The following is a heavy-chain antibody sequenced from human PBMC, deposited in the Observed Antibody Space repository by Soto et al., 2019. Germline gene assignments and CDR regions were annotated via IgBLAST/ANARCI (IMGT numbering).Heavy chain of an antibody. J-gene: IGHJ4*02. V-gene: IGHV4-39*01. CDR3: ARQRLLRLKPDFDI. CDR2: MYYSGSS. CDR1: GGSTSDKSYV. Sequence: PSETLSLTCSVSGGSTSDKSYVWGWVRQSPGKGLEWIGSMYYSGSSYYNPSLKSRVAISVDTSKNQFSLKLRSVTAADTAVYFCARQRLLRLKPDFDIWGQGTLVTVSS. D-gene: IGHD2-21*02.